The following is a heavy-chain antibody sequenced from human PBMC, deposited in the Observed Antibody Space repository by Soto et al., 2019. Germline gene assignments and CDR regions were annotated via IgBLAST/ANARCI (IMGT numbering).Heavy chain of an antibody. CDR3: ARGRGSNYYYYYMDV. CDR2: INHSGST. Sequence: SETLSLTCAVYGGSFSGYYWSWIRQPPGKGLEWIGEINHSGSTNYNPSLKSRVTISVGTSKNQFSLKLSSVTAADTAVYYCARGRGSNYYYYYMDVWGKGTTVTVSS. J-gene: IGHJ6*03. D-gene: IGHD3-10*01. V-gene: IGHV4-34*01. CDR1: GGSFSGYY.